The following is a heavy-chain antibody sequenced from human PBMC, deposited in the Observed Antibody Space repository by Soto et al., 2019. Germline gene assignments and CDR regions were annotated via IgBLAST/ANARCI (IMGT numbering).Heavy chain of an antibody. CDR3: LFYSYGGNRLVVSY. Sequence: PGGSLRLSCAASGFTFSSYAMSWVRQAPGKGLEWVSAISGSGGSTYYADSVKGRFTISRDNSKNTLYLQMNSLRAEDTAVYYCLFYSYGGNRLVVSYCARGSLVIVSA. CDR2: ISGSGGST. V-gene: IGHV3-23*01. CDR1: GFTFSSYA. D-gene: IGHD4-17*01. J-gene: IGHJ4*02.